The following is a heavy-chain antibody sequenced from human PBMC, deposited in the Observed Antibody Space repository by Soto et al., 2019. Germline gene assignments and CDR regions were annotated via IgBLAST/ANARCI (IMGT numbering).Heavy chain of an antibody. CDR3: ARQWDCSGGSCYIHYFDY. CDR1: DGSISSSGYY. CDR2: IYYRGST. Sequence: SVPLRLTWSVVDGSISSSGYYWGWISQPPGKGLEWIGSIYYRGSTYYNPSLKSRVTISVDTSKNQFSLKLSSVTAADTAVYYCARQWDCSGGSCYIHYFDYWGQGTLVTVSP. D-gene: IGHD2-15*01. V-gene: IGHV4-39*01. J-gene: IGHJ4*02.